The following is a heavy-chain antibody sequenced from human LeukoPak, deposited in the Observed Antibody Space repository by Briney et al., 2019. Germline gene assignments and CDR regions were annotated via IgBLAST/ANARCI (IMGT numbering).Heavy chain of an antibody. V-gene: IGHV3-30*18. J-gene: IGHJ6*02. CDR1: GFTFSSYG. D-gene: IGHD1-1*01. Sequence: PGRSLRLSCAASGFTFSSYGMHWVRQAPGKGLEWVAVISYDGSNKYYADSVKGRFTISRDNSKNTLYLQMNSLRAEDTAVYYCAKGAGTFGYGKDVWGQGTTVTVSS. CDR2: ISYDGSNK. CDR3: AKGAGTFGYGKDV.